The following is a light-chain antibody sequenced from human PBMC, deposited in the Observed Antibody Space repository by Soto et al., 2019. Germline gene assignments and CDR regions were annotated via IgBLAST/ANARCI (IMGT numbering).Light chain of an antibody. Sequence: QSVLTQPRSVSGSPGQSVTISCTGTSSDFGGYNYVSWYQHHPGKAPKLMIYDVSERPSGVPDRFSGSKSVNTASLTISGLQAEDEADYYCCSYAGTFYVFVAVTKVTVL. J-gene: IGLJ1*01. CDR2: DVS. V-gene: IGLV2-11*01. CDR1: SSDFGGYNY. CDR3: CSYAGTFYV.